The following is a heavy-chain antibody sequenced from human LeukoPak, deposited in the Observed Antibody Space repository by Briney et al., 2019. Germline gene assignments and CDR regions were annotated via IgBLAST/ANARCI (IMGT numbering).Heavy chain of an antibody. CDR2: ISGNGGST. CDR3: AKEGPYDFWSGHASAFDI. Sequence: GGSLRLSCAASGFTFSSYAMNWVRQAPGKGLEWVSAISGNGGSTYYADSVKGRFTISRDNSKNTLYLQIGSLRAEDTAVYYCAKEGPYDFWSGHASAFDIWGQGTKVTVSS. J-gene: IGHJ3*02. CDR1: GFTFSSYA. D-gene: IGHD3-3*01. V-gene: IGHV3-23*01.